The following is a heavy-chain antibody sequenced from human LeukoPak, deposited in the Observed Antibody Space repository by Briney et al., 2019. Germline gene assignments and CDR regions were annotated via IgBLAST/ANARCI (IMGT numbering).Heavy chain of an antibody. CDR3: AIVAPSYYYYSSGYYYFDY. CDR1: GGSISTSGYY. V-gene: IGHV4-39*01. CDR2: IFYGGTT. J-gene: IGHJ4*02. Sequence: SETLSLTCTVSGGSISTSGYYWGWIRQPPGKGLEWIGNIFYGGTTYYNPSLKSRVTISVDTSKNQFSLQLSSVTATDTAVYYCAIVAPSYYYYSSGYYYFDYWGQGTLVTVSS. D-gene: IGHD3-22*01.